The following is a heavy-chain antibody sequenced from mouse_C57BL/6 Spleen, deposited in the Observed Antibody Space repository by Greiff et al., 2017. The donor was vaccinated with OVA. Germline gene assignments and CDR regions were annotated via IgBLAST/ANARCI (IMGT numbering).Heavy chain of an antibody. J-gene: IGHJ4*01. CDR2: ISDGGSYT. CDR3: ARDLSTVVAYYYAMDY. V-gene: IGHV5-4*01. Sequence: EVQGVESGGGLVKPGGSLKLSCAASGFTFSSYAMSWVRQTPEKRLEWVATISDGGSYTYYPDNVKGRFTISRDNAKNNLYLQMSHLKSEDTAMYYCARDLSTVVAYYYAMDYWGQGTSVTVSS. D-gene: IGHD1-1*01. CDR1: GFTFSSYA.